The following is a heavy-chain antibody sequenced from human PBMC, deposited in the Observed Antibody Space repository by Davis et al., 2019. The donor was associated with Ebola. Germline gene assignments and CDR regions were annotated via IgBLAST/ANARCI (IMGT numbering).Heavy chain of an antibody. CDR1: GYSFTSYW. CDR2: IYPADSDT. CDR3: ARHDSSGSDFDY. J-gene: IGHJ4*02. V-gene: IGHV5-51*01. D-gene: IGHD3-22*01. Sequence: GGSLRLSCKGSGYSFTSYWIGWVRQMPGKGLEWMGIIYPADSDTKYSPSFQGQVTISADKSINTAYLQWTSLKASDTAMYFCARHDSSGSDFDYWGQGTLVTVSS.